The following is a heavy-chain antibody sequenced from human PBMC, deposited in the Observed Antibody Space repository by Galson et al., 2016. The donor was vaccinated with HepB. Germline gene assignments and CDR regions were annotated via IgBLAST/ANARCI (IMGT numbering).Heavy chain of an antibody. J-gene: IGHJ5*02. CDR3: ARCLRGRGGPEGLLDP. Sequence: SETLSLTCGVFGGSLSDNYWNWIRQTPGKQLEWIAAINHSGSTNYNPSLRSRERISVDTAKNQVSLKLSSVTVADTAIYYCARCLRGRGGPEGLLDPWGQGILVTVSS. CDR2: INHSGST. D-gene: IGHD3-10*01. CDR1: GGSLSDNY. V-gene: IGHV4-34*01.